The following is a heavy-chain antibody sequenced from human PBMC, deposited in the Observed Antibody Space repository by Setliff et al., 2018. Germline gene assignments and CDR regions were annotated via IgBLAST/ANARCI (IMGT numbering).Heavy chain of an antibody. CDR2: INYSGST. CDR3: ARGCSSGSCYPHDVFAI. CDR1: GDSLSSGSQY. J-gene: IGHJ3*02. Sequence: SETLSLTCSVLGDSLSSGSQYWAWIRQPPGKGLEWIGNINYSGSTYYNPSLKSRVIISVDTSKTQFSLRLSSVTAADTAVYFCARGCSSGSCYPHDVFAIWGQGTMVTVSS. V-gene: IGHV4-39*07. D-gene: IGHD2-15*01.